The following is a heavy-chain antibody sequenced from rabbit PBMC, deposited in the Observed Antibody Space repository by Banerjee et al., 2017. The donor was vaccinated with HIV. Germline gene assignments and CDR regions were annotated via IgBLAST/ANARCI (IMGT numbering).Heavy chain of an antibody. Sequence: QEQLVESGGDLVKPGASLTLTCTASGLDFSSSDWICWVRQAPGKGLEWIACINSSSGNTVYATWAKGRFTISRTSSTTVSLQMTSLTAADTATYFCARDLDGVIGWNFGLWGPGTLVTVS. CDR3: ARDLDGVIGWNFGL. V-gene: IGHV1S45*01. CDR1: GLDFSSSDW. D-gene: IGHD1-1*01. J-gene: IGHJ4*01. CDR2: INSSSGNT.